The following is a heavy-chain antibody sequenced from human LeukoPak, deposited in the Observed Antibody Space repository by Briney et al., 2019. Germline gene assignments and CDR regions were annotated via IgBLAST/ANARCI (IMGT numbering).Heavy chain of an antibody. J-gene: IGHJ6*02. V-gene: IGHV3-30-3*01. CDR3: ARRIAAAGGNYYYYYGMDV. CDR2: ISYDGSNK. D-gene: IGHD6-13*01. CDR1: GFTFSSYG. Sequence: GRSLRLSCAASGFTFSSYGMHWVRQAPGKGLEWVAVISYDGSNKYYADSVKGRFTISRDNSKNTLYLQMNSLRAEDTAVYYCARRIAAAGGNYYYYYGMDVWGQGTTVTVSS.